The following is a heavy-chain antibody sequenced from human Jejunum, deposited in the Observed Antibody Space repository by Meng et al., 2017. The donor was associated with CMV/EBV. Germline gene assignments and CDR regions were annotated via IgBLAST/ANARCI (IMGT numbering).Heavy chain of an antibody. CDR2: VHYRGNT. V-gene: IGHV4-61*01. J-gene: IGHJ4*02. Sequence: CRVFGGSVSGTSYYGSWIRQSPGKGLEWIGYVHYRGNTKYNPSLESRVSTSVDTSKNQSSLKLSAVTAADTAMYYCVAIVGLTFDFWGQGTLVTVSS. CDR1: GGSVSGTSYY. D-gene: IGHD1-26*01. CDR3: VAIVGLTFDF.